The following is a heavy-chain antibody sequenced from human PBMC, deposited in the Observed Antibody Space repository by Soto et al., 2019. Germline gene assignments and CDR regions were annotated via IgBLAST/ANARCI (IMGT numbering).Heavy chain of an antibody. D-gene: IGHD6-19*01. CDR1: GGTFSSYT. Sequence: GASVKVSCKASGGTFSSYTISWVRQAPGQGLEWMGRIIPILGIANYAQKFQGRVTITADKSTSTAYMELNSLRAEDTAVYYCARGQNKLLGWYQGRDYWGQGTLVTVSS. CDR3: ARGQNKLLGWYQGRDY. V-gene: IGHV1-69*02. J-gene: IGHJ4*02. CDR2: IIPILGIA.